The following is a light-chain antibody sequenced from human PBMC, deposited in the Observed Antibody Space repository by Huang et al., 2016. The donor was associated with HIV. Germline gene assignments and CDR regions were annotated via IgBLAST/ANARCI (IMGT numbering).Light chain of an antibody. CDR2: ETS. V-gene: IGKV1-33*01. J-gene: IGKJ3*01. Sequence: DIQMTQSPSSLSASVGDRVTITCQASQDISKYLNWYQQKPGKAPNLLIYETSNLETGVPSRFSGSGSGTDFTFTISSLQPEDIATYYCQLYDNFPLSFGPGTKVHIK. CDR1: QDISKY. CDR3: QLYDNFPLS.